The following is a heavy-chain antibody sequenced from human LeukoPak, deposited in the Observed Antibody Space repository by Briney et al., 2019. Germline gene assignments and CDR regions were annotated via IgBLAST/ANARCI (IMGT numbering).Heavy chain of an antibody. J-gene: IGHJ4*02. CDR3: EASIAAAGKTYSSGWKIDY. Sequence: PGGSLRLSCAASGFTFSSYEMNWVRQAPGKGLEWVSYISSSGSTIYYADSVEGRFTISRDNAKNSLYLQMNSLRAEDTAVYYCEASIAAAGKTYSSGWKIDYWGQGTLVTVSS. CDR1: GFTFSSYE. D-gene: IGHD6-13*01. V-gene: IGHV3-48*03. CDR2: ISSSGSTI.